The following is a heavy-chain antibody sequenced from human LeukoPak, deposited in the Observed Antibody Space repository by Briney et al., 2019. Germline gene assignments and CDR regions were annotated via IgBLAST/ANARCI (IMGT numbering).Heavy chain of an antibody. CDR1: GYTFTSYG. J-gene: IGHJ4*02. D-gene: IGHD3-9*01. V-gene: IGHV1-18*01. CDR3: ARAGLRYFDWLPYDY. Sequence: ASVKVSCKASGYTFTSYGISWVRQAPGQGLEWMGWISAYNGNTNYAQKLQGRVTMTTDTSTSTAYMELRSLRSDDTAVYYSARAGLRYFDWLPYDYWGQGTLVTVSS. CDR2: ISAYNGNT.